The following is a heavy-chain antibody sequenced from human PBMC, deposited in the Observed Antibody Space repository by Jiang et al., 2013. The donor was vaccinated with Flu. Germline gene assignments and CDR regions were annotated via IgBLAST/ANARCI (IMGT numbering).Heavy chain of an antibody. CDR2: INHSGST. J-gene: IGHJ2*01. D-gene: IGHD5-18*01. Sequence: LLKPSETLSLTCAVYGGSFSGYYWSWIRQPPGKGLEWIGEINHSGSTNYNPSLKSRVTISVDTSKNQFSLKLSSVTAADTAVYYCARGSGYSYGTPSNYWYFDLWGRGTLVTVSS. V-gene: IGHV4-34*01. CDR3: ARGSGYSYGTPSNYWYFDL. CDR1: GGSFSGYY.